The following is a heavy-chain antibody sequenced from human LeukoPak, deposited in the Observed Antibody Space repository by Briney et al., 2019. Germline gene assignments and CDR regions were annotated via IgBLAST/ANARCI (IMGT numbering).Heavy chain of an antibody. J-gene: IGHJ4*02. CDR3: ARDRRDCSSTSCRDY. CDR1: GFTFSSYS. Sequence: GGSLRLSCAASGFTFSSYSLNWVRQAPGKGLEWVSSISSSSSYISYADSVKGRFTISRDNAKNSLYLQMNSLRAEDTAVYYCARDRRDCSSTSCRDYWGQGTLVTVSS. CDR2: ISSSSSYI. V-gene: IGHV3-21*01. D-gene: IGHD2-2*01.